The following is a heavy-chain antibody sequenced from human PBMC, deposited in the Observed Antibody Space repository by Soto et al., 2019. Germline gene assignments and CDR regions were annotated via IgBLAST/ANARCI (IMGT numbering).Heavy chain of an antibody. CDR1: SGSVSSGDYY. D-gene: IGHD2-15*01. Sequence: SETLSLTCAVSSGSVSSGDYYWSWIRQPPGKGLEWIGYIYYSGGTNYNPSLKNRVIISVDTSKNQFSLKLSSVTAADRAVYYCARGFCSGGSCYWPHWFDTWGQGTLVTVSS. V-gene: IGHV4-61*08. CDR2: IYYSGGT. CDR3: ARGFCSGGSCYWPHWFDT. J-gene: IGHJ5*02.